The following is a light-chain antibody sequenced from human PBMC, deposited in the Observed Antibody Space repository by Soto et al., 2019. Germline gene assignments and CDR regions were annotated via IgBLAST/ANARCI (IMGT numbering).Light chain of an antibody. Sequence: AIQMTQSRSSLSASVGDSITITCRASQDIRSDLGWYQQKPGRAPKLLIYDASSLQGGVPSRFSGSGSGTDFTLTISSLQPEDFATYYCLQDYDYLWTFGQGTKVDIK. CDR2: DAS. CDR1: QDIRSD. J-gene: IGKJ1*01. V-gene: IGKV1-6*01. CDR3: LQDYDYLWT.